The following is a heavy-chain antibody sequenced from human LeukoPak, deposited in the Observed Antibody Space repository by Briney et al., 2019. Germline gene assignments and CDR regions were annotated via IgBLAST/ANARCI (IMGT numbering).Heavy chain of an antibody. Sequence: GGSLRLSCAASGFTFSSYAMSWVRQAPGKGLEWVSTISNSDDSTYYADSVKGRFTISRDNSENTLFLRMNSLRAEDTAVYYCAKATGYLLWGQGTLVIVSS. CDR2: ISNSDDST. CDR1: GFTFSSYA. D-gene: IGHD1-14*01. J-gene: IGHJ4*02. CDR3: AKATGYLL. V-gene: IGHV3-23*01.